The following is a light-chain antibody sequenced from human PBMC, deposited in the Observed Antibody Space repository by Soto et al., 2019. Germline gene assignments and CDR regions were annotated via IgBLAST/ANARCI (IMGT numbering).Light chain of an antibody. CDR2: SNN. CDR1: RPNIGSNT. V-gene: IGLV1-44*01. Sequence: QSVLTQPPSASGTPGQRVTISCSGSRPNIGSNTVNWYQQLPGTAPKLLIYSNNQRPSGVPDRFSGSKSGTSASLAISGLQSEDEADYYCAAWDDSLNGAVFGGGTKLTVL. CDR3: AAWDDSLNGAV. J-gene: IGLJ2*01.